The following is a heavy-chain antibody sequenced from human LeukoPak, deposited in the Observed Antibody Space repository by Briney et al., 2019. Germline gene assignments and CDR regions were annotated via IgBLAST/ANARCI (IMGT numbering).Heavy chain of an antibody. V-gene: IGHV1-2*02. CDR3: ATGRYCTNGVCSYLLAY. J-gene: IGHJ4*02. D-gene: IGHD2-8*01. Sequence: ASVKVSCKASGYTFTGYYTHWVRQAPGQGLEWMGWINPNSGGTNYAQKFQGRVTMTRDTSISTAYMELSRLRSDDTAVYYCATGRYCTNGVCSYLLAYWGQGTLVTVSS. CDR1: GYTFTGYY. CDR2: INPNSGGT.